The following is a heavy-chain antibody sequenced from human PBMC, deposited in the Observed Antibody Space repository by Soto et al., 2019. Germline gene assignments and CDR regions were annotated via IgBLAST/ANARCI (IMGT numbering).Heavy chain of an antibody. J-gene: IGHJ4*02. CDR1: GFTFSSYA. Sequence: GGSLRLSCAASGFTFSSYAMSWVRQAPGKGLEWVSAISGSGGSTYYADSVKGRFTISRDNSKNTLYPQMNSLRAEDTAVYYCAKSPAQYCSGGSCYLDYWGQGTLVTVSS. D-gene: IGHD2-15*01. CDR2: ISGSGGST. V-gene: IGHV3-23*01. CDR3: AKSPAQYCSGGSCYLDY.